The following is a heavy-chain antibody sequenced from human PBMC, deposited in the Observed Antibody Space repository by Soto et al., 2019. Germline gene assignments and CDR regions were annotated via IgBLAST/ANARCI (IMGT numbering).Heavy chain of an antibody. CDR1: GGSMSSYF. CDR2: IYYSGST. D-gene: IGHD3-10*01. Sequence: SETLSLTCSLSGGSMSSYFWSWLRQPPGRGLECIGYIYYSGSTNYNPSLKSRVTISVDTSKNQFSLKLSSVTAADTAVYYCARQGFGQLHGLVDVWGPGTTVTVSS. V-gene: IGHV4-59*01. CDR3: ARQGFGQLHGLVDV. J-gene: IGHJ6*02.